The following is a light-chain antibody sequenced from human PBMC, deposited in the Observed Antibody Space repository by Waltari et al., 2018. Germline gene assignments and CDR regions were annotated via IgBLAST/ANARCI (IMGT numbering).Light chain of an antibody. CDR3: QQYDASPWT. Sequence: DIVMTQSPDSLAVSLGERATINCKSSQSVLYSANNKNYLAWYQHKPGQPPKLLISWASTRESGVPDRFSGGGSGRDFTLTISSLQAEDVAVYYCQQYDASPWTFGQGTKVEIK. CDR1: QSVLYSANNKNY. V-gene: IGKV4-1*01. CDR2: WAS. J-gene: IGKJ1*01.